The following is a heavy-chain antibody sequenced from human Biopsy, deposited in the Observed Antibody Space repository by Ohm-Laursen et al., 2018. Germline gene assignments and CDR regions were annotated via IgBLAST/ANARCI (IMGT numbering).Heavy chain of an antibody. CDR2: ISADGATS. D-gene: IGHD3-3*01. CDR3: AKGCSITSIGVVSSNCFDP. J-gene: IGHJ5*02. V-gene: IGHV3-23*01. Sequence: SLRLSCSASGFSYTTFGMRWVRQAPGKGPEWVSTISADGATSYYADSVKGRSTISRDNSKNTLYLQMNSVRADDTAVYYCAKGCSITSIGVVSSNCFDPWGQGTRVTVSS. CDR1: GFSYTTFG.